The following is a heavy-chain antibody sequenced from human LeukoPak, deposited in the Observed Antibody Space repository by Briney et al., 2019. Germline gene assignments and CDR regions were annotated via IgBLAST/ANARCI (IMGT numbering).Heavy chain of an antibody. CDR3: ARDGGSGWSLDY. Sequence: ASVKVSCKASVYMFTSYYMHWVRQAPGHGLEWMGWINPSSGDTKYAQKFQGGVSMTRDTSITTAYMELSRLRSDDTAVYYCARDGGSGWSLDYWGQGTLVTVSS. CDR2: INPSSGDT. CDR1: VYMFTSYY. V-gene: IGHV1-2*02. J-gene: IGHJ4*02. D-gene: IGHD6-19*01.